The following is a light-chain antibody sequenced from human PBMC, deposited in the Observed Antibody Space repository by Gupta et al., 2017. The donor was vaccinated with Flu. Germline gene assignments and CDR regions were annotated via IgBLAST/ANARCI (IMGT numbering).Light chain of an antibody. Sequence: GTLFLSPGERATHSCRSRQSVNKKLLFWYQQKQRQAPTPVSYGTKCRATVFPYSFCGSGFGTEFTLPSSRREPDDSAACYCQHQGKSVYTFGQGTKLEIK. CDR1: QSVNKKL. V-gene: IGKV3-20*01. CDR3: QHQGKSVYT. J-gene: IGKJ2*01. CDR2: GTK.